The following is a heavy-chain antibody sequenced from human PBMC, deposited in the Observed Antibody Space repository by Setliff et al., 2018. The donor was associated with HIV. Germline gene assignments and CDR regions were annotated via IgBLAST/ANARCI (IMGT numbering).Heavy chain of an antibody. J-gene: IGHJ1*01. CDR3: ARDPGVLGYCSGSICYTSGYFQH. CDR2: INTNNGGT. Sequence: ASVKVSCKASGYTFTGYYIHWVRQAPGQGLEWMGWINTNNGGTNYAQKFQGRVTMTRDTSISTAYMELSRLRSDDTAMFYCARDPGVLGYCSGSICYTSGYFQHWGQGTVVTVSS. CDR1: GYTFTGYY. V-gene: IGHV1-2*02. D-gene: IGHD2-15*01.